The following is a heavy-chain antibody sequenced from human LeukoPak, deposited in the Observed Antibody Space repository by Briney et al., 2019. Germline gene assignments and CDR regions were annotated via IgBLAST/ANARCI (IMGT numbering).Heavy chain of an antibody. D-gene: IGHD3-9*01. J-gene: IGHJ4*02. CDR2: ISSSGSTI. CDR3: ARVTIRYFDWLGGFDY. V-gene: IGHV3-11*04. Sequence: GGSLRLSCAASGFTFSDYYMNWIRQAPGKGLEWVSYISSSGSTIYYADSVKGRFTISRDNAKNSLYLQMNSLRAEDTAVYYCARVTIRYFDWLGGFDYWGQGTLVTVSS. CDR1: GFTFSDYY.